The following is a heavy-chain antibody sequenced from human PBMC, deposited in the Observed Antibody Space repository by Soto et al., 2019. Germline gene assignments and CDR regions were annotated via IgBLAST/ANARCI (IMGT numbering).Heavy chain of an antibody. D-gene: IGHD2-15*01. V-gene: IGHV1-3*01. CDR3: AGGIATGKLDP. CDR2: INPDNGNT. CDR1: RYTFTRYT. Sequence: ASVKVSCKASRYTFTRYTMNWVRQAPGQRLEWMGWINPDNGNTKSSQKFQDRVIITRDTSASTAYMDLSSLRSEDTAVYYCAGGIATGKLDPWGQGTLVTVSS. J-gene: IGHJ5*02.